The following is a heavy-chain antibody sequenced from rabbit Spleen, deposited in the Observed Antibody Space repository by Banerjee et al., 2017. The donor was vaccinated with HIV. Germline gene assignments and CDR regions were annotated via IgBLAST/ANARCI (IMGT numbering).Heavy chain of an antibody. V-gene: IGHV1S40*01. Sequence: VGGGGGGLGEPGASPATTCKTPGFSLTFGYGLCWVRPAPGKGLEWIACIYAGTIGSTYSASWAKGRFTCSKTSSTTVTLQMTSLTAADTATYFCARDAGTSFSTYGMDLWGPGTLVTVS. D-gene: IGHD8-1*01. CDR2: IYAGTIGST. CDR1: GFSLTFGYG. J-gene: IGHJ6*01. CDR3: ARDAGTSFSTYGMDL.